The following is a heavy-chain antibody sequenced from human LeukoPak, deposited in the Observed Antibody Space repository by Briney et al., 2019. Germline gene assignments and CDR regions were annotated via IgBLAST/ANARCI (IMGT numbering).Heavy chain of an antibody. CDR3: ARARSSGWLDFQH. Sequence: ASVKVSCKASGYTFTSYAIHWVRQAPGQRLEWMGWINAGNGNTKYSQKFQGRVTITRDTSASTAYMELSSLRSEDTAVYYCARARSSGWLDFQHWGQGTLVTVSS. CDR1: GYTFTSYA. CDR2: INAGNGNT. J-gene: IGHJ1*01. D-gene: IGHD6-19*01. V-gene: IGHV1-3*01.